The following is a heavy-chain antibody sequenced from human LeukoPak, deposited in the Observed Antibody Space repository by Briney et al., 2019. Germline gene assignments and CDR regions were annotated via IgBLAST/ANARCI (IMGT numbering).Heavy chain of an antibody. CDR2: IIPILGIA. Sequence: SVKVSCKASGGTFSSYTISWVRQAPGQGPEWMGRIIPILGIANYAQKFQGRVTITADKSTSTAYMELSSLRSEDTAVYYWASSLSGSYASDYWGQGTLVTVSS. J-gene: IGHJ4*02. CDR3: ASSLSGSYASDY. D-gene: IGHD1-26*01. CDR1: GGTFSSYT. V-gene: IGHV1-69*02.